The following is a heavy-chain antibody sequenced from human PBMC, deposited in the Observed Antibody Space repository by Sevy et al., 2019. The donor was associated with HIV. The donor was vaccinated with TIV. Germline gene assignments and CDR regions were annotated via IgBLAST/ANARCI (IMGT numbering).Heavy chain of an antibody. CDR3: ARGATVENWFDP. D-gene: IGHD4-17*01. Sequence: SETQSLTCAVYGGSFSGYYWSWIRQPPGKGLEWIGEINHSGSTNYNPSLKSRVTISVDTSKNQFSLKLSSVTAADTAVYYCARGATVENWFDPWGQGTLVTVSS. CDR1: GGSFSGYY. V-gene: IGHV4-34*01. J-gene: IGHJ5*02. CDR2: INHSGST.